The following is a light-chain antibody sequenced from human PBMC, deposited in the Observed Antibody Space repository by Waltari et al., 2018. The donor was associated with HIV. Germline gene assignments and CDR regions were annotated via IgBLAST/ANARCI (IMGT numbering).Light chain of an antibody. CDR3: QSYDNFLSGVV. Sequence: QSVLTQPPSVSATPGQKVTISCSGRTSNIGHNFVSWYQHIQGTAPKLLIYGKSNRPTGVPDRLIGSTSGTSASLAITGLQAEDEADYYCQSYDNFLSGVVFGGGTKVTVL. J-gene: IGLJ2*01. CDR1: TSNIGHNF. V-gene: IGLV1-40*01. CDR2: GKS.